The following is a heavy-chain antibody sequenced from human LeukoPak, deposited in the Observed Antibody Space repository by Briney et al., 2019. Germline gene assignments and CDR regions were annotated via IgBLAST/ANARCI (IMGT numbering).Heavy chain of an antibody. V-gene: IGHV4-34*01. J-gene: IGHJ5*02. CDR1: GGSFSGYY. D-gene: IGHD3-10*01. Sequence: ASETLSLTCAVYGGSFSGYYWSWIRQPPGKGLEWIGEINHSGSTNYNPSLKSRVTISVDTSKNQFSLKLSSVTAADTAVYYCARRRVYYYGSGSYSWFDPWGQGTLVTVSS. CDR3: ARRRVYYYGSGSYSWFDP. CDR2: INHSGST.